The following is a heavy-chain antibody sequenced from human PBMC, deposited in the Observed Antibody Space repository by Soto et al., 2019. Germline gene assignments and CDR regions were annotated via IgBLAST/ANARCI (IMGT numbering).Heavy chain of an antibody. V-gene: IGHV3-23*01. CDR1: GLTFSNYG. CDR2: IGGSGITT. Sequence: PGGALRLSCTASGLTFSNYGMTWVRQAPGKGLEWVSTIGGSGITTYYADSVKGRFTISRDNSGNTLNLQMNSLRADDTAVYHCARVQMLYGISKIAGWFDSWGQGTLFTVSS. D-gene: IGHD2-2*02. CDR3: ARVQMLYGISKIAGWFDS. J-gene: IGHJ5*01.